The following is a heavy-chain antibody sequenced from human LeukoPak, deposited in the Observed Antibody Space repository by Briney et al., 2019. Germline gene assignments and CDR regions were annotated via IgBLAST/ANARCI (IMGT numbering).Heavy chain of an antibody. CDR2: TYYRSKWYN. Sequence: SQTLSLTCAISGVSVSSNTAAWNWIRQSPSRGLEWLGRTYYRSKWYNDYAVSVKSRITINPDTSRNQFSLQLNSVTPEDTAVYYCARVLDVGPTYFDYWGQGTLVTVSS. J-gene: IGHJ4*02. V-gene: IGHV6-1*01. CDR1: GVSVSSNTAA. CDR3: ARVLDVGPTYFDY. D-gene: IGHD1-26*01.